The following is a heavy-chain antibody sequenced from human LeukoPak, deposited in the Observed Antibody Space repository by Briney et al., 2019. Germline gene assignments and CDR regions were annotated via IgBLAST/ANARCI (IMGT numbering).Heavy chain of an antibody. D-gene: IGHD6-6*01. Sequence: GGSLRLSCAASGFTFSSYAMHWVRQAPGKGLEWVAVISYDGSNKYYADSVKGRFTISRDNSKNTLYLQMNSLRAEDTAVYYCARALQLLRGYFDYWGRGTLVTVSS. CDR2: ISYDGSNK. V-gene: IGHV3-30-3*01. CDR1: GFTFSSYA. CDR3: ARALQLLRGYFDY. J-gene: IGHJ4*02.